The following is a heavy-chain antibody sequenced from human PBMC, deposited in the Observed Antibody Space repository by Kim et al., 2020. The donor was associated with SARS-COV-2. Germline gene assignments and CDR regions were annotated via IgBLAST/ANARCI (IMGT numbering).Heavy chain of an antibody. J-gene: IGHJ6*02. CDR3: ARHGSGTYYKHHNGMDV. CDR1: GGSITSGGYY. CDR2: IHYSGTT. Sequence: SETLSLTCTVSGGSITSGGYYWSWIRQQPGKGLEWIGNIHYSGTTFANPSLKSRLTISVDTSKNQFSLRLTSVTAADTAVYLCARHGSGTYYKHHNGMDVWGQRTTVTVSS. D-gene: IGHD3-10*01. V-gene: IGHV4-31*03.